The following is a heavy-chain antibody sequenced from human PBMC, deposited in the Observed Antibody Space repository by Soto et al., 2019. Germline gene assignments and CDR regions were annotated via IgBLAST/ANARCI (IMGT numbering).Heavy chain of an antibody. Sequence: SETLSLTCAVYGGSFSGYYWTWIRQPPGTGLEWIGENNHSGSTNYNPSLKSQVTISVDTSKNQFSLKLTSVTAADTAVYYCARDKITGLFDYWGQGTLVTVSS. CDR1: GGSFSGYY. D-gene: IGHD2-8*02. J-gene: IGHJ4*02. CDR3: ARDKITGLFDY. V-gene: IGHV4-34*01. CDR2: NNHSGST.